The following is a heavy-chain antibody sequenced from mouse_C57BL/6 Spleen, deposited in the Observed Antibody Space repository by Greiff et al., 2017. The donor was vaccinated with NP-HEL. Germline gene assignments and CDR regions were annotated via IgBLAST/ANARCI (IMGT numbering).Heavy chain of an antibody. CDR1: GYTFTSYW. J-gene: IGHJ2*01. CDR2: IDPSDSYT. D-gene: IGHD6-1*01. CDR3: ARRGGCRGDY. V-gene: IGHV1-69*01. Sequence: QVQLQQPGAELVMPGASVKLSCKASGYTFTSYWMHWVKQRPGQGLEWIGEIDPSDSYTNYNQKFKGKSTLTVDKSSSTAYMQLSSLTSEDSAVYYFARRGGCRGDYWGQGTTLTVSS.